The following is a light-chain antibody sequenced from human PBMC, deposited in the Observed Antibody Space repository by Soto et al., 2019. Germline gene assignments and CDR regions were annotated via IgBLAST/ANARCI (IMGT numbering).Light chain of an antibody. J-gene: IGLJ3*02. CDR2: SNH. CDR1: SSSLGKNT. V-gene: IGLV1-44*01. CDR3: AAWDDSLNGPV. Sequence: QSVLTQPPSASGTPGQRVTISCSGTSSSLGKNTVHWYRQLPGTAPKLVIYSNHQRPSGVPDRFSGSKSGTSASLAISGLQSEDEADYYCAAWDDSLNGPVFGGGTKLTVL.